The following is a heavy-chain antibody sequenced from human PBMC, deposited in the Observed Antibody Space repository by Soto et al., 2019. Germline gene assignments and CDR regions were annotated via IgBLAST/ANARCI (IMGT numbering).Heavy chain of an antibody. V-gene: IGHV1-8*01. CDR3: AILRGSPPLWSGYYNYYYYMDV. CDR2: MNPNSGNT. D-gene: IGHD3-3*01. CDR1: AYTFTSYD. Sequence: ASVKDSCKASAYTFTSYDINWVRQATGQGLEWMGWMNPNSGNTGYAQKFQGRVTMTRNTSISTAYMELSSLRAEDTAVYNCAILRGSPPLWSGYYNYYYYMDVWGKGTTVTVSS. J-gene: IGHJ6*03.